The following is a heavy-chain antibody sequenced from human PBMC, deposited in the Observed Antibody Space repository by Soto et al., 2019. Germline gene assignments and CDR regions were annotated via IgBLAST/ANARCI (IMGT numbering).Heavy chain of an antibody. D-gene: IGHD3-3*01. V-gene: IGHV3-9*01. Sequence: GGSLRLSCAASGFTFDDYAMHWVRQAPGKGLEWVSGISWNSGSIGYADSVKGRFTISRDNAKNSLYLQMNSLRAEDTALYYCWLVDFCWGQGTLVTVSS. J-gene: IGHJ1*01. CDR3: WLVDFC. CDR2: ISWNSGSI. CDR1: GFTFDDYA.